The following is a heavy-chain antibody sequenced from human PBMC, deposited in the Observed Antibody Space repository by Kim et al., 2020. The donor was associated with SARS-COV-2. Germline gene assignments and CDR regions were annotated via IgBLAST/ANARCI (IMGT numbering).Heavy chain of an antibody. D-gene: IGHD3-22*01. J-gene: IGHJ5*02. V-gene: IGHV3-7*01. CDR3: ARDRSRPYYYVSSGYYWLDP. CDR2: IKQDGSEK. Sequence: GGSLRLSCAASGFTFSSYWMSWVRQAPGKGLEWVANIKQDGSEKYYVDSVKGRFTISRDNAKNSLYLQMNSLRAEDTAVYYCARDRSRPYYYVSSGYYWLDPWGQGTLVTVSS. CDR1: GFTFSSYW.